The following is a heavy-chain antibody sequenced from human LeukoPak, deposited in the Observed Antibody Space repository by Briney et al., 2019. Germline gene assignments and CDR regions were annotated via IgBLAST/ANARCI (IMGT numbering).Heavy chain of an antibody. CDR2: IYYSGST. CDR3: ARGYGSGGVYYYYGMDV. V-gene: IGHV4-61*08. Sequence: GSLRLSCAASGFSFDEYAMHWVRQAPGKGLEWIGYIYYSGSTNYNPSLKSRVTISVDTSKNQFSLKLSSVTAADTAVYYCARGYGSGGVYYYYGMDVWGQGTTVTVSS. J-gene: IGHJ6*02. CDR1: GFSFDEYA. D-gene: IGHD3-10*01.